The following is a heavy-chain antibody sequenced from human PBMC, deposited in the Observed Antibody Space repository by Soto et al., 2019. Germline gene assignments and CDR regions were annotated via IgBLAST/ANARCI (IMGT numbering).Heavy chain of an antibody. D-gene: IGHD2-15*01. CDR2: MSGSNSTT. CDR3: AKELLGWSRAKENGRDV. V-gene: IGHV3-23*01. Sequence: GGSLRLSCATSGLTFSNYAMSWVRQAPGGGLEWVSSMSGSNSTTYYADSVRGRFTISRDNSKNTLYLQMNSLRAEDTAVYYFAKELLGWSRAKENGRDVGGQGTTVTVSS. J-gene: IGHJ6*02. CDR1: GLTFSNYA.